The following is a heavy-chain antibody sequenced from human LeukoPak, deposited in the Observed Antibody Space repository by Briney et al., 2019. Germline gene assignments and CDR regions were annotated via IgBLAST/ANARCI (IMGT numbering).Heavy chain of an antibody. J-gene: IGHJ6*03. CDR1: GYSISSGYY. D-gene: IGHD3/OR15-3a*01. Sequence: SETLSLTCTVSGYSISSGYYWGWIRQPPGKGLEWIGSIYHSGSTYYNPSLKSRVTISVDTSKNQFSLKLSSVTAADTAVYYCARVPIMIFGLNYHYMDVWGTGTTVTVSS. CDR2: IYHSGST. V-gene: IGHV4-38-2*02. CDR3: ARVPIMIFGLNYHYMDV.